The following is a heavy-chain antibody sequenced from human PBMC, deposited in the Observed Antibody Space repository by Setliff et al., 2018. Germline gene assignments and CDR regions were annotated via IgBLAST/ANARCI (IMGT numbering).Heavy chain of an antibody. J-gene: IGHJ4*02. CDR1: GFTFSNYA. CDR3: ARERYFWSGYHN. D-gene: IGHD3-3*01. CDR2: ISGSASST. V-gene: IGHV3-23*01. Sequence: PGGSLRLSCAASGFTFSNYAMGWVRQAPGEGLEWVSSISGSASSTYYADSVKGRFTISRDNSKNTLFLQMLSLRVEDTAVYYCARERYFWSGYHNWGQGTLVTVSS.